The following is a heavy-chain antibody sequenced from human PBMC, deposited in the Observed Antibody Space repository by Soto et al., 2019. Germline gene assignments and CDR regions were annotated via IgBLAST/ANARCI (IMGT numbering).Heavy chain of an antibody. Sequence: PSETLSLTCTVSGGSISSSSYYWGWIRQPPGKGLEWIGSIYYSGSTYYNPSLKSRVTISVDTSKNQFSLKLSSVTAADTAVYYCARVPHDFWSGYHQFDYWGQGTLVTVS. CDR3: ARVPHDFWSGYHQFDY. CDR1: GGSISSSSYY. D-gene: IGHD3-3*01. CDR2: IYYSGST. V-gene: IGHV4-39*01. J-gene: IGHJ4*02.